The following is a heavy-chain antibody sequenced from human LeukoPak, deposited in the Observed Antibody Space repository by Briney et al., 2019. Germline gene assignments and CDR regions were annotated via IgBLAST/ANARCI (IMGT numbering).Heavy chain of an antibody. CDR3: ARDGTATTLNFDY. CDR2: IIPILGIA. CDR1: GGTFSSYA. J-gene: IGHJ4*02. Sequence: SVKVSCKASGGTFSSYAISWVRQAPGQGLEWMGRIIPILGIANYAQKFQGRVTITADKSTSTAYMELSSLRSEDTAVYYCARDGTATTLNFDYWGQGTQVTVSS. D-gene: IGHD4-17*01. V-gene: IGHV1-69*04.